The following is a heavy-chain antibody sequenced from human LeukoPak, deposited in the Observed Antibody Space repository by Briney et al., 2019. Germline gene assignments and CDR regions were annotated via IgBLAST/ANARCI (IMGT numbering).Heavy chain of an antibody. CDR2: IYYSGST. D-gene: IGHD3-22*01. CDR3: AGDRGGYDSSGYYYNYFDY. Sequence: SSETLSLTCTVSGGSISSYYWSWIRQPPGKGLEWIGYIYYSGSTNYNPSLKSRVTISVDTSKNQFSLKLSSVTAADTAVYYCAGDRGGYDSSGYYYNYFDYWGQGTLVTVSS. J-gene: IGHJ4*02. V-gene: IGHV4-59*12. CDR1: GGSISSYY.